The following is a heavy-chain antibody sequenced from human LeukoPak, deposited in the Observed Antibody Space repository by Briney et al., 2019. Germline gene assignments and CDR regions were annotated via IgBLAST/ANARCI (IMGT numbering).Heavy chain of an antibody. V-gene: IGHV3-23*01. Sequence: GGSLRLSCAASGFTFGIYAMSWVRQAPGQGLDWVSAISARDGSTYYADSVKGRFTISRDNSKNTLYLQMNSLRAEDTAVYYCARPMIPLSIVGVRGPAFDIWGQGTMVTVSS. CDR2: ISARDGST. D-gene: IGHD1-26*01. J-gene: IGHJ3*02. CDR1: GFTFGIYA. CDR3: ARPMIPLSIVGVRGPAFDI.